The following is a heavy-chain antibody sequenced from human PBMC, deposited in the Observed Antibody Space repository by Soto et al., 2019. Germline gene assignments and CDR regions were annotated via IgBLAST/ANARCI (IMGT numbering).Heavy chain of an antibody. J-gene: IGHJ4*02. CDR3: ARDNSYYDILTGYYHDY. V-gene: IGHV3-33*01. CDR2: IWYDGSNK. CDR1: GFTFSSYG. Sequence: GGSLRLSCAASGFTFSSYGMHWVRQAPGKGLEWVAVIWYDGSNKYYADSVKGRFTISRDNSKNTLYLQMNSLRAEDTAVYYCARDNSYYDILTGYYHDYWGQGTQVTVS. D-gene: IGHD3-9*01.